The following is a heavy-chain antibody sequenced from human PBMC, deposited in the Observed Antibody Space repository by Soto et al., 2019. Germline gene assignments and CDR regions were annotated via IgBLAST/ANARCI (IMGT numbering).Heavy chain of an antibody. J-gene: IGHJ4*02. CDR3: ARVCSSCPCEY. V-gene: IGHV1-18*01. CDR2: ISAYNGNK. Sequence: QVQLVQSGAEVTKPGASLKVACKTSGYTFTNFGISWVRQAPGQGLEWMGWISAYNGNKDYALKFQGRVTMTTDTSTRTAYMDLRSMRSDDTAVYYCARVCSSCPCEYWGQGTLVTVSS. CDR1: GYTFTNFG. D-gene: IGHD6-13*01.